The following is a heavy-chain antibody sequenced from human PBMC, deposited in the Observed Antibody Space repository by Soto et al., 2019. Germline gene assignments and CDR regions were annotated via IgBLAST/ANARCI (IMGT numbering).Heavy chain of an antibody. J-gene: IGHJ6*02. Sequence: GGSLRLSCAASGFTFSNAWMNWVRQAPGKGLEWVGRIKSKTDGGTTDYAAPVKGRFTISRDDSKNTLYLQMNSLKTEDTAVYYCTTSPYCSGGSCYSGPPNSPNYYYGMDVWGQGTTVTVSS. D-gene: IGHD2-15*01. CDR3: TTSPYCSGGSCYSGPPNSPNYYYGMDV. CDR1: GFTFSNAW. CDR2: IKSKTDGGTT. V-gene: IGHV3-15*07.